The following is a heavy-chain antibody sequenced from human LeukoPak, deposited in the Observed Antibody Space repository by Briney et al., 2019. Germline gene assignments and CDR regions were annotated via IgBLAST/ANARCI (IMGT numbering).Heavy chain of an antibody. CDR2: IWYDGSNK. CDR1: GFTFSSYG. V-gene: IGHV3-33*01. CDR3: ARDNVGGDYYDSSGYSPDY. Sequence: PGGSLRLSCAASGFTFSSYGMHWVSQAPGKGLEWVAVIWYDGSNKYYADSVKGRFTISRDNSKNTLYLQMNSLRAEDTAVYYCARDNVGGDYYDSSGYSPDYWGQGTLVTVSS. D-gene: IGHD3-22*01. J-gene: IGHJ4*02.